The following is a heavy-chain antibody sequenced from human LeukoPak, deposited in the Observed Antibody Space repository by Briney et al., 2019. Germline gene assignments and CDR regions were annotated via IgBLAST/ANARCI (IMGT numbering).Heavy chain of an antibody. CDR2: ISVSGGST. V-gene: IGHV3-23*01. Sequence: PGRSLRLSCAASGFSFSSYAMSWVRQAPGKGLEWVSAISVSGGSTYYADSVEGRFTVSRDNSKNTLYLQMNSLRAEDTAVYYCAKVKSVTGPTGGDYWGQGTLVTVSS. CDR1: GFSFSSYA. D-gene: IGHD6-19*01. CDR3: AKVKSVTGPTGGDY. J-gene: IGHJ4*02.